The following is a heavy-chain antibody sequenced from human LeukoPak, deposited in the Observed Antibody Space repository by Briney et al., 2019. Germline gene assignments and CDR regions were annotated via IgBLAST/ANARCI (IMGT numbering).Heavy chain of an antibody. Sequence: GTSLRLSCAASGFTFRNYGMHWVRQAPGKGLEWVASIRTDGGEKYHADSVQGRFSISRDNSKNTLYLQMDSLRAGDTALYYCARIGYSTSWANFDYWGQGTLVTVSS. CDR2: IRTDGGEK. J-gene: IGHJ4*02. CDR1: GFTFRNYG. CDR3: ARIGYSTSWANFDY. V-gene: IGHV3-33*01. D-gene: IGHD6-13*01.